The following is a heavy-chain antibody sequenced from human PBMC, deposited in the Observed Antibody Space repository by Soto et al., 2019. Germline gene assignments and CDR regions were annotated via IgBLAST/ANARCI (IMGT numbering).Heavy chain of an antibody. Sequence: WGSLRLSCVGSGFTFSTYSINWVRQAPGKGLEWVSSISSRSDIYYADSVKGRFTISRDNAKNSVSLQMNSLRAEDTAVYYCAREYTAWPLAYGLDVWGQGTTVTVSS. D-gene: IGHD2-2*02. V-gene: IGHV3-21*01. CDR3: AREYTAWPLAYGLDV. CDR2: ISSRSDI. J-gene: IGHJ6*02. CDR1: GFTFSTYS.